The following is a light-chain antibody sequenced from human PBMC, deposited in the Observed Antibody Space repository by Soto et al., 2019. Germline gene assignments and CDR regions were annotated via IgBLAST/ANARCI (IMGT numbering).Light chain of an antibody. V-gene: IGKV3-20*01. J-gene: IGKJ5*01. Sequence: EIVLTQSPGTLSLSPGERATLSCRASQSVSSSYLAWYQQKPGQAPRLLISGASSRATGVPDRFSGSGSGTDFTLTISRLEPEDVAVFYCQQYGSSPITFGHGTRLEIK. CDR1: QSVSSSY. CDR2: GAS. CDR3: QQYGSSPIT.